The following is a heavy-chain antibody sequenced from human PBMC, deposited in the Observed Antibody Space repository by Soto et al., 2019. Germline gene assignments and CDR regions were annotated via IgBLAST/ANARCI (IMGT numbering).Heavy chain of an antibody. J-gene: IGHJ4*02. CDR1: GFTFSRYW. CDR3: ARGGANTAMAHDY. V-gene: IGHV3-74*01. D-gene: IGHD5-18*01. CDR2: ISYDESST. Sequence: EVQLVESGGGLVQPGGSLRLSCAASGFTFSRYWMHWVRQAPGKGLVWVSRISYDESSTDYADSVKGRFTISRDSAKNTLYLQMNSVRAEDTAVYFCARGGANTAMAHDYWGQGTLVTVSS.